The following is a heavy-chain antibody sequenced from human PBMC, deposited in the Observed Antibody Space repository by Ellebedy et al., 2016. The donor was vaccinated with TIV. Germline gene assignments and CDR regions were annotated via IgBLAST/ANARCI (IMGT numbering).Heavy chain of an antibody. V-gene: IGHV3-7*03. CDR3: ARDLGSSFDY. J-gene: IGHJ4*02. D-gene: IGHD3-10*01. CDR1: GFMFSSFW. CDR2: IKRDGSEK. Sequence: PGGSLRLSCAASGFMFSSFWMSWVRQAPGKGLEWVANIKRDGSEKYYVDSLKGRFTISRDNAKNSLYLQMHSLRADDTAVYYCARDLGSSFDYWGQGTLVTVSS.